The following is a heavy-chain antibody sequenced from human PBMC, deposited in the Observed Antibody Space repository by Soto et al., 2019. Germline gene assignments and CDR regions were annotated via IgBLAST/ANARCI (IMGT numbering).Heavy chain of an antibody. Sequence: PSETLSLTCVVSNFSISSGYYWGWILQSPWEGLEWIASIYRSGTTSYNPSLKSRVTISVDPSKNQFSLMLTAVTAADTAVYYCARTHSGSYYSVFNYWGRGSLVTVSS. D-gene: IGHD1-26*01. CDR2: IYRSGTT. J-gene: IGHJ4*02. CDR3: ARTHSGSYYSVFNY. CDR1: NFSISSGYY. V-gene: IGHV4-38-2*01.